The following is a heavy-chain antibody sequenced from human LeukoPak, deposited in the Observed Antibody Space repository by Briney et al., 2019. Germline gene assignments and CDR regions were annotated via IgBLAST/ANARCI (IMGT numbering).Heavy chain of an antibody. D-gene: IGHD3-16*02. CDR2: IYYSGST. V-gene: IGHV4-39*01. CDR3: ARLYSGGHYDYVWGSYRYSWFDP. Sequence: KPSETLSLTCTVSGGSISSSSYYWGWIRQPPGKGLEWIGSIYYSGSTYYNPSLKSRVTISVDTSKNQFSLKLSSVTAADTAVYYCARLYSGGHYDYVWGSYRYSWFDPWGQGTLVTVSS. CDR1: GGSISSSSYY. J-gene: IGHJ5*02.